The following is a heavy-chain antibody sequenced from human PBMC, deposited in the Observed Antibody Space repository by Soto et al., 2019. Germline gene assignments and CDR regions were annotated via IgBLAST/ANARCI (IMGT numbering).Heavy chain of an antibody. V-gene: IGHV4-30-4*01. CDR3: AREATVAARLDS. CDR2: IYYSGST. J-gene: IGHJ4*02. D-gene: IGHD6-6*01. Sequence: SETLSLTCTVSGGSISSGDYYWSWLRQPPGKGLERIGYIYYSGSTYYNPSLKSRVTISVDTSKNQFSLKLSSVTAADTAVYYCAREATVAARLDSWGQGTLVTVSS. CDR1: GGSISSGDYY.